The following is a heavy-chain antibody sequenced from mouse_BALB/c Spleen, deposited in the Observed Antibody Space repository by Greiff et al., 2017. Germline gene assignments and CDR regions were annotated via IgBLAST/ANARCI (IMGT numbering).Heavy chain of an antibody. CDR1: GYTFSSYW. Sequence: QVQLKQSGAELMKPGASVKISCKATGYTFSSYWIEWVKQRPGHGLEWIGEILPGSGSTNYNEKFKGKATFTADTSSNTAYMQLSSLTSEDSAVYYCAKGDYYGSSPNYYAMDYWGQGTSVTVSS. CDR2: ILPGSGST. D-gene: IGHD1-1*01. V-gene: IGHV1-9*01. CDR3: AKGDYYGSSPNYYAMDY. J-gene: IGHJ4*01.